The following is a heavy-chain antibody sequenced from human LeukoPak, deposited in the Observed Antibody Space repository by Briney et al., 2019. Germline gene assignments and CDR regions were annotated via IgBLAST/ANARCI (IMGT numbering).Heavy chain of an antibody. J-gene: IGHJ6*03. V-gene: IGHV4-59*01. CDR1: GGSFSGYY. CDR3: ARGRVSSSTWYSTYYYFFYMDF. D-gene: IGHD4-11*01. CDR2: VDHTGST. Sequence: SETLSLTCAVYGGSFSGYYWTWIRQPPGKGLEWIGYVDHTGSTKFNPSLNGRVSISRDTSNSFFSLRLRSVTAADTAVYFCARGRVSSSTWYSTYYYFFYMDFWGKGTTVTVSS.